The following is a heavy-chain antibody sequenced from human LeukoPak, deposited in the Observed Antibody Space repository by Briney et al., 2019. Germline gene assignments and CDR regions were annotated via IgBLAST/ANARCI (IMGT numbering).Heavy chain of an antibody. CDR3: AKDKGEDTAMVTYFDY. V-gene: IGHV3-23*01. CDR1: GFTFSSYA. Sequence: GGSLRLSCAASGFTFSSYAMSWVRQAPGTGLEWVSAISGSGGSTYYADSVKGRFTISRDNSKNTLYLQMNSLRAEDTAVYYCAKDKGEDTAMVTYFDYWGQGTLVTVSS. CDR2: ISGSGGST. D-gene: IGHD5-18*01. J-gene: IGHJ4*02.